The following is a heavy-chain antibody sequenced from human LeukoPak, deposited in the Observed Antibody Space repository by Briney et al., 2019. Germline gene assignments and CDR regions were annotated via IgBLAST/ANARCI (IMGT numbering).Heavy chain of an antibody. D-gene: IGHD6-13*01. CDR1: GGSISSYY. J-gene: IGHJ3*02. CDR2: IYYSGST. Sequence: SETLSLTCTASGGSISSYYWSWIRQPPGKGLEWIGYIYYSGSTNYNPSLKSRVTISVDTSKNQFSLKLSSVTAADTAVYYCARAPYSSNAFDIWGQGTMVTVSS. CDR3: ARAPYSSNAFDI. V-gene: IGHV4-59*01.